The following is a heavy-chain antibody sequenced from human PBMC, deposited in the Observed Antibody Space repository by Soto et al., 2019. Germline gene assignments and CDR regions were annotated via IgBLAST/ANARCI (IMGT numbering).Heavy chain of an antibody. CDR1: GYTFTSYG. Sequence: ASVKVSCKASGYTFTSYGISWVRQAPGQGLEWMGWISTYNGITNYAQKFQGRVTMTTDTSTSTAYMELRSLRSDDTAVYYCAREGSGSYSGVWYFDYWGQGTLVTV. V-gene: IGHV1-18*04. J-gene: IGHJ4*02. CDR3: AREGSGSYSGVWYFDY. CDR2: ISTYNGIT. D-gene: IGHD1-26*01.